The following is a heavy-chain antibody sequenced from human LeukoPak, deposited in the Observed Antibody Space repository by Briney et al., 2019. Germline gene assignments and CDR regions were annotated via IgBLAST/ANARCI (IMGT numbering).Heavy chain of an antibody. CDR3: AHATLVYDSSGYYMGWFDP. J-gene: IGHJ5*02. Sequence: SGPTLVNPTQTLTLTCTFFGFSLSTSAVGVGWIRQPPGKALEWLALVHRDDDKRYSPSLKSRLTITKDTSRNQVVLTMTNMDPVDTATYYCAHATLVYDSSGYYMGWFDPWGQGTLVTVSS. CDR2: VHRDDDK. CDR1: GFSLSTSAVG. V-gene: IGHV2-5*02. D-gene: IGHD3-22*01.